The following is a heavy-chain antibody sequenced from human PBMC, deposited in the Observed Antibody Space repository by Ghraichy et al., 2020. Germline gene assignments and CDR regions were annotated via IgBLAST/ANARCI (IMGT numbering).Heavy chain of an antibody. J-gene: IGHJ4*02. CDR1: GDSVSSNSAA. CDR2: TNYRSKWYD. D-gene: IGHD5-18*01. CDR3: ARGNTGMVTTAFDF. V-gene: IGHV6-1*01. Sequence: SQTLSHTCVISGDSVSSNSAAWNWIRQSPSRGLEWLGRTNYRSKWYDDYAESVKGRISINPDTSKNQFSLQLDSVTPEDTAVYYCARGNTGMVTTAFDFWGQGTLVTVSS.